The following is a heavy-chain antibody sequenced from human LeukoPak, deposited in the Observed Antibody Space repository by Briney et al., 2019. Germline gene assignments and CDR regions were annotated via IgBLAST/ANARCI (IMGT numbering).Heavy chain of an antibody. CDR2: ISSSGSNI. V-gene: IGHV3-48*03. CDR1: GFIFSSYE. J-gene: IGHJ3*02. D-gene: IGHD4-23*01. CDR3: GPLRDYGGNSDAFDI. Sequence: GGSLRLSCAASGFIFSSYEMNWVRQAPGKGLEGVSYISSSGSNIYYADSVKGRFPISRDNAENSLYLQMHSLRAEDTSVYYCGPLRDYGGNSDAFDIWGQGTMVTVSS.